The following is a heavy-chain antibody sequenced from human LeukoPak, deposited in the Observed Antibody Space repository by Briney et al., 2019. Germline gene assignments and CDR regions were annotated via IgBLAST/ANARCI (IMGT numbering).Heavy chain of an antibody. CDR2: IYYSGST. J-gene: IGHJ4*02. CDR1: GGSISSYY. D-gene: IGHD5-24*01. CDR3: ARNRDGYNSFDY. V-gene: IGHV4-59*12. Sequence: SETLSLTCTVSGGSISSYYWSWIRQPPGKGLEWIGYIYYSGSTNYNPSLKSRVTISVDTSKNHFSLKLSSVTAADTAVYYCARNRDGYNSFDYWGQGTLVTVSS.